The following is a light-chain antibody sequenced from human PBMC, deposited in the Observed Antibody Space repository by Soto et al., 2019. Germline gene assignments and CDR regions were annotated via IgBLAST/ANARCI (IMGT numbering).Light chain of an antibody. V-gene: IGLV2-14*01. J-gene: IGLJ2*01. CDR1: SSDVGGYNY. Sequence: QSALTQPASVSGSPGQSITISCTGTSSDVGGYNYVSWYHQHPGKAPKLMIYDVSNRPSGVSNRFSGSKSGNTASLTISGLQAEDEADYYCSSYTSSSTSVVFGGGTKVTVL. CDR3: SSYTSSSTSVV. CDR2: DVS.